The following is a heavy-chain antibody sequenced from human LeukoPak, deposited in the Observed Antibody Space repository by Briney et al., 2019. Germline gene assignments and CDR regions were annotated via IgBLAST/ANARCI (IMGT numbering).Heavy chain of an antibody. CDR3: ARDPPGAHFDY. Sequence: PGGSLRLSCAASGFIFSKYWMTWVRQAPGKGLEWVSYISSSSSNIFYADSFKGRFTISRDNAQNSLYLQMNSLRVEDTAVYYCARDPPGAHFDYWGQGTLVTVSS. D-gene: IGHD7-27*01. CDR2: ISSSSSNI. V-gene: IGHV3-21*01. CDR1: GFIFSKYW. J-gene: IGHJ4*02.